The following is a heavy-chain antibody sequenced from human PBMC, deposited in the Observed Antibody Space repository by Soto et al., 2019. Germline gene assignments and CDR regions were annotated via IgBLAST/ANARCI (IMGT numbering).Heavy chain of an antibody. Sequence: PSETLSLTCAVSGGSISSGGYSWSWIRQPPGKGLEWIGYIYHSGSTYYNPSLKSRVTISVDGSKNQFSLKLSSVTASDTATYYCTRGAERTVPPTVQRHLDWVCGHWGQGTPVTVSS. CDR1: GGSISSGGYS. CDR2: IYHSGST. D-gene: IGHD3-9*01. V-gene: IGHV4-30-2*01. CDR3: TRGAERTVPPTVQRHLDWVCGH. J-gene: IGHJ4*02.